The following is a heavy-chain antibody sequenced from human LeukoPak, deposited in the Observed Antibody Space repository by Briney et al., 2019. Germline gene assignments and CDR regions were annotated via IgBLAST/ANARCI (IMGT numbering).Heavy chain of an antibody. CDR1: GFTFSSYG. V-gene: IGHV3-30*18. Sequence: GGSLRLSCAASGFTFSSYGMHWVRQAPGKGLEWVAVISYDGSNKYYADSVKGRFTISRDNSKNTLYLQMNSLRAEDTAVYYCANTAPGSTTVVTPDYYYGMDVWGQGTTVTVSS. D-gene: IGHD4-23*01. CDR3: ANTAPGSTTVVTPDYYYGMDV. J-gene: IGHJ6*02. CDR2: ISYDGSNK.